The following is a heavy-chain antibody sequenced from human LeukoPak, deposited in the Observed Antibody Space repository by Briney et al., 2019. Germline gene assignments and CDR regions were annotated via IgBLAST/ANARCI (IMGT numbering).Heavy chain of an antibody. CDR3: AKAAGGYCSSTSCYPDY. D-gene: IGHD2-2*01. CDR1: GFTFSSYG. Sequence: RGGSLRLSCAASGFTFSSYGMHWVRQAPGKGLEWVAFIRYDGSNKYYADSVKGRFTISRDNSKNTLYLQMNSLRAEDTAVYYCAKAAGGYCSSTSCYPDYWGQGTLVAVSS. CDR2: IRYDGSNK. J-gene: IGHJ4*02. V-gene: IGHV3-30*02.